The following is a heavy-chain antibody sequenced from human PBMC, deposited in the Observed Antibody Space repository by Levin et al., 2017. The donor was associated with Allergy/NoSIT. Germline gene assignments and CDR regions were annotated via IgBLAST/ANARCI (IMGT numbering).Heavy chain of an antibody. CDR3: AAARVAAVGGGFDY. J-gene: IGHJ4*02. D-gene: IGHD3-10*01. V-gene: IGHV3-72*01. Sequence: PGGSLRLCCAASGFTVSDRHMDWVRQAPGKGLEWVGRSENKASSYTTEYAASVKGRFTISRDDSRNSVWLEMNSLKTEDTAVYYCAAARVAAVGGGFDYWGQGTLVTVSS. CDR1: GFTVSDRH. CDR2: SENKASSYTT.